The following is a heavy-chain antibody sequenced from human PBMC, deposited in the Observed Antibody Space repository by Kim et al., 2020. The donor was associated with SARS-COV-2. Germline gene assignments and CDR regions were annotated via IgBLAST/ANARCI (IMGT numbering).Heavy chain of an antibody. D-gene: IGHD4-17*01. CDR2: INWNGGST. Sequence: GGSLRLSCAASGFTFDDYGMSWVRQAPGKGLEWVSGINWNGGSTGYADSVKGRFTISRDNAKNSLYLQMNSLRAEDTALYYCAREREDYGDYPELYFDYWGQGTLVTVSS. CDR1: GFTFDDYG. CDR3: AREREDYGDYPELYFDY. V-gene: IGHV3-20*04. J-gene: IGHJ4*02.